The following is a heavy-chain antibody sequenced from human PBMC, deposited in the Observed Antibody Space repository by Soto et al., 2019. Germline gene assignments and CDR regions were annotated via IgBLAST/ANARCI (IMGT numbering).Heavy chain of an antibody. CDR2: IGGSGSAT. Sequence: EVKLLESGGGLAQPGGSLRLACEVSGFSFTTYAMSWVRQAPGKGLDWVSGIGGSGSATYYADSVKGRFTISRDNSKNTVYLQMNRLRDEDTAVYYCARNSSGMDVWDQGTTVSVSS. D-gene: IGHD6-19*01. CDR1: GFSFTTYA. V-gene: IGHV3-23*01. J-gene: IGHJ6*02. CDR3: ARNSSGMDV.